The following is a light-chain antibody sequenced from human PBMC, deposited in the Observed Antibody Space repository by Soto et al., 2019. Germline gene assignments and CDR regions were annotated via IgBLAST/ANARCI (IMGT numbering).Light chain of an antibody. CDR2: GAS. Sequence: EIVLTQSPGTLSLSPGERATLSCRASQSVSSSYLAWYQQKPGQAPRLLIYGASSRATGIPDRFSGSGSVTDFTLTISRLEPEDFAVYYCQQYGSSPTPFGQGTKLEIK. CDR1: QSVSSSY. J-gene: IGKJ2*01. CDR3: QQYGSSPTP. V-gene: IGKV3-20*01.